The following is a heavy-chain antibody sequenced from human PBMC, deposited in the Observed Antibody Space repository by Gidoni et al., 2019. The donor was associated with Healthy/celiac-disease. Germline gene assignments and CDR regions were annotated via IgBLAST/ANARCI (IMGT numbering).Heavy chain of an antibody. CDR3: ARGTTYYYDSSGYYFGAFDI. CDR2: IYYSGST. CDR1: GGSISSSSYY. Sequence: QLQLQESGPGLVKPSETLSLTCTVSGGSISSSSYYWGWIRQPPGKGLEWIGSIYYSGSTYYNPSLKSRVTISVDTSKNQFSLKLSSVTAADTAVYYCARGTTYYYDSSGYYFGAFDIWGQGTMVTVSS. J-gene: IGHJ3*02. V-gene: IGHV4-39*07. D-gene: IGHD3-22*01.